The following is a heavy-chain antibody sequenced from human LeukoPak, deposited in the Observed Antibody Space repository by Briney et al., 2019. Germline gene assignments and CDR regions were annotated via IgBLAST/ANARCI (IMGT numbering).Heavy chain of an antibody. CDR1: GYTFTSYG. Sequence: ASVKVSCKASGYTFTSYGISWVRQAPGQGLEWMGWISAYNGNTNYAQKLQGRVTMTTDTSTSTAYMELWSLRSDDTAVYYCARDRLYYYGSGLQPDYYYYGMDVWGKGTTVTVSS. D-gene: IGHD3-10*01. J-gene: IGHJ6*04. V-gene: IGHV1-18*04. CDR3: ARDRLYYYGSGLQPDYYYYGMDV. CDR2: ISAYNGNT.